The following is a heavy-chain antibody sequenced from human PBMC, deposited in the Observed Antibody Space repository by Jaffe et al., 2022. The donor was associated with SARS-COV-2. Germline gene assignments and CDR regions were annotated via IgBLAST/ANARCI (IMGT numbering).Heavy chain of an antibody. V-gene: IGHV3-21*01. CDR1: GFTFSSYS. Sequence: EVQLVESGGGLVKPGGSLRLSCAASGFTFSSYSMNWVRQAPGKGLEWVSSISSSSSYIYYADSVKGRFTISRDNAKNSLYLQMNSLRAEDTAVYYCARDLRTAREIYQGYDAFDIWGQGTMVTVSS. J-gene: IGHJ3*02. D-gene: IGHD5-18*01. CDR3: ARDLRTAREIYQGYDAFDI. CDR2: ISSSSSYI.